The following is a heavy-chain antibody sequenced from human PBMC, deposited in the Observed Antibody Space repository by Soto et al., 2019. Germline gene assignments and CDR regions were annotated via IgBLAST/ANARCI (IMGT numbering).Heavy chain of an antibody. V-gene: IGHV1-3*04. CDR1: GYSFSNFA. J-gene: IGHJ4*02. CDR2: IDIDNGNT. CDR3: ARTSDFWNGYMAY. D-gene: IGHD3-3*01. Sequence: GASVKVSCKAPGYSFSNFAIHWVRQAPGQSLEWLGWIDIDNGNTEYSQKFQGRVTITSDTSASSAYMELSSLRSEDTAVYYCARTSDFWNGYMAYWGQGTLVTVSS.